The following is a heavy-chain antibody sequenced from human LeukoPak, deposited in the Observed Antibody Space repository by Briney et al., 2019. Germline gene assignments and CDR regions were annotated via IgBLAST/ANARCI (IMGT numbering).Heavy chain of an antibody. J-gene: IGHJ4*02. D-gene: IGHD3-22*01. Sequence: SETLSLTCTVSGGSISSSSYYWGWILQPPGKGPEWIGRIYYSGSTYYYPSLKSRVTISVATSKTQFSLKLSSVTDADTAVYYCARLHYDSSGYYPGVDYWGQGTLVTVSS. V-gene: IGHV4-39*01. CDR2: IYYSGST. CDR1: GGSISSSSYY. CDR3: ARLHYDSSGYYPGVDY.